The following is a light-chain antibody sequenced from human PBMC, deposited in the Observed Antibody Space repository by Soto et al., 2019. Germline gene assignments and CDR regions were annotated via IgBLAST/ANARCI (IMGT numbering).Light chain of an antibody. J-gene: IGKJ5*01. V-gene: IGKV3-15*01. CDR3: QQYTGPPTT. CDR1: QSVSDR. CDR2: AAS. Sequence: EIGMTQSPDTLSASPGERATLSCRASQSVSDRVVWYQQKSGQAPSLLIYAASTRAAGVPARFSGSGSGTDFTLTITRLEPEDSAVYFCQQYTGPPTTFGQGTRLENK.